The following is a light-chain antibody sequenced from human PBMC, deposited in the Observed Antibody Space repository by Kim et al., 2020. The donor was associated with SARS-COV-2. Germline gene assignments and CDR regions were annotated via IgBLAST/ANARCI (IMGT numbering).Light chain of an antibody. Sequence: ASVGDRVTITCRARQDIANSLGWYQQTPGKVPQVLIYAASTLQSGVPSRFSGSGSGTEFTLTIGSLQTEDVATYYCQKYNSAPWTFGPGTKVDIK. V-gene: IGKV1-27*01. CDR3: QKYNSAPWT. CDR1: QDIANS. J-gene: IGKJ1*01. CDR2: AAS.